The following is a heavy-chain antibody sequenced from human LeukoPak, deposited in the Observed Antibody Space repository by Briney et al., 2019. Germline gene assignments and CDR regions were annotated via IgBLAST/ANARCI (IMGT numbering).Heavy chain of an antibody. CDR3: ARQRDFWSQYYFDY. V-gene: IGHV4-34*01. J-gene: IGHJ4*02. CDR2: INHSGST. CDR1: GGSFSGYY. Sequence: PSETLSLTCAVYGGSFSGYYWSWIRQPPGKGLEWIGEINHSGSTYYNPSLKSRVTISVDTSKNQSSLKLSSVTAADTAVYYCARQRDFWSQYYFDYWGQGTLVTVSS. D-gene: IGHD3-3*01.